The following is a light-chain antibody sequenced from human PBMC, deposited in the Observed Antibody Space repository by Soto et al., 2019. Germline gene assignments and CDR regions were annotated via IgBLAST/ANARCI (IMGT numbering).Light chain of an antibody. J-gene: IGLJ1*01. CDR3: CSYAGSSTYV. Sequence: QSALTQPASVSVSPGQSITISCTGTSSDVGGYILVSWYQQHPGKAPKLMIYEGSKRPSGVSNHFSGSKSGNTASLTISGLQAEDEADYYCCSYAGSSTYVFGTGTKVTVL. CDR2: EGS. CDR1: SSDVGGYIL. V-gene: IGLV2-23*01.